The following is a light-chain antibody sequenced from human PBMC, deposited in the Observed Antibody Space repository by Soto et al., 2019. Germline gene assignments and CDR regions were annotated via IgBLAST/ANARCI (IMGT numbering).Light chain of an antibody. Sequence: IQMSQSPSTLPRSVRDRVTITCRASQTISSWLAWYQQKPGKPPKLLIYAESTLQSGVPSRFSGSGSGTRGTLTISSLQPEDFATYYCQHYNSYSEAFGQGTKVDIK. CDR2: AES. CDR3: QHYNSYSEA. CDR1: QTISSW. V-gene: IGKV1-5*01. J-gene: IGKJ1*01.